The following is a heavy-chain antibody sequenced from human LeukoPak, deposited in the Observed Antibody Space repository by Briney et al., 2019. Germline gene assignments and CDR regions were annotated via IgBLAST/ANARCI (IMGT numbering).Heavy chain of an antibody. CDR3: SSARAANDRGCAY. CDR2: ITPKSGDT. CDR1: GYTFSDFY. Sequence: ASVKVSCKASGYTFSDFYIHWVRQAPGQGLEYVGWITPKSGDTYSPQRFQGRVTMTRDASISTAYMEQSSLRSDDTAVYFCSSARAANDRGCAYWGQGTLVTVSS. D-gene: IGHD3-10*01. J-gene: IGHJ4*02. V-gene: IGHV1-2*02.